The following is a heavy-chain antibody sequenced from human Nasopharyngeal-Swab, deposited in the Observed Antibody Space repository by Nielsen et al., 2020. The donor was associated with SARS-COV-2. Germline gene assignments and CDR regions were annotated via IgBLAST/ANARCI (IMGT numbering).Heavy chain of an antibody. CDR2: ISSSSSYI. CDR3: AKDTETGEEIYLWEGGMDV. Sequence: GGSLRLSCAASGFTFNNYNFNWVRQPPGKGLESVSSISSSSSYIYYADSVKGRFTISRDNAKNSLYLQMNSLRTEDTALYYCAKDTETGEEIYLWEGGMDVWGQGTTVTVSS. CDR1: GFTFNNYN. V-gene: IGHV3-21*04. D-gene: IGHD5-18*01. J-gene: IGHJ6*02.